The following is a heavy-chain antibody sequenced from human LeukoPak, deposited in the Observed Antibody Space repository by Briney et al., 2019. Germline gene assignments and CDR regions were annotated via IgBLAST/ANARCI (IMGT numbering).Heavy chain of an antibody. CDR2: IYSGGTT. CDR3: ASGITGTNNWFDP. D-gene: IGHD1-20*01. J-gene: IGHJ5*02. Sequence: GGSLRLSCAASGFSVSSNYMSWVRQAPGKGLEWVSVIYSGGTTNYADSVKGRFTISRDNSTNTLYLQMNSLRADDTALYYCASGITGTNNWFDPWGQGTLVTVSS. V-gene: IGHV3-66*02. CDR1: GFSVSSNY.